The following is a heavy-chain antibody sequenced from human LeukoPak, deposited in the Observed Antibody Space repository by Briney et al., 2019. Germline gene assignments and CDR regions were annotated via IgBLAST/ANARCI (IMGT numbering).Heavy chain of an antibody. Sequence: GGSLRLSCAASGFSFSSYGMNWARQAPGKGLEWVSFISIGSSIIYYADSVRGRFTVSRDDAKNSLFLQMNSLRDEDTAVYYCARGVSGSYSPFDYWGQGTLVTVSS. CDR1: GFSFSSYG. J-gene: IGHJ4*02. V-gene: IGHV3-48*02. D-gene: IGHD1-26*01. CDR2: ISIGSSII. CDR3: ARGVSGSYSPFDY.